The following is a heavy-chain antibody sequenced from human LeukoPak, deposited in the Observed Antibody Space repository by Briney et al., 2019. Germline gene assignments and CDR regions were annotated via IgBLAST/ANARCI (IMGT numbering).Heavy chain of an antibody. J-gene: IGHJ6*03. CDR1: GFTFSSYS. V-gene: IGHV3-21*01. CDR3: ARDPFNTAMVTYYYMDV. D-gene: IGHD5-18*01. Sequence: GGSLRLSCAASGFTFSSYSINWVRQAPGTGLEWVSSIGSSSTYKYYADSVKGRFTVSRDNAKNSLYLQMNSLRAEDTAVYYCARDPFNTAMVTYYYMDVWGKGTTVTVSS. CDR2: IGSSSTYK.